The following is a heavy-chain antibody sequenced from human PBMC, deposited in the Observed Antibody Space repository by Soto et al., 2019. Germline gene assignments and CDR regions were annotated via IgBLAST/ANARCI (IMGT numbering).Heavy chain of an antibody. CDR2: ISAYNGNT. J-gene: IGHJ3*02. CDR3: ASRDYDYGDADAFDI. D-gene: IGHD4-17*01. CDR1: GYTFTSYG. V-gene: IGHV1-18*01. Sequence: ASVKVSCKASGYTFTSYGISWVRQAPGQGIEWMGWISAYNGNTNYAQKLQGRVTMTTDTSTSTAYMELRSLRSDDTALYYCASRDYDYGDADAFDIWGQGTMVTVSS.